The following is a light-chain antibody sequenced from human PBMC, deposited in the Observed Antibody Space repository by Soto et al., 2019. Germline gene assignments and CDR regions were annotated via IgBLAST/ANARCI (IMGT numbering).Light chain of an antibody. CDR2: IESDGSH. CDR3: QTWGTDIV. CDR1: SGHRSFA. Sequence: QPVLTQSPSASASLGASVNLTCTLTSGHRSFAIAWHQQQPEKGPRYFMKIESDGSHTKGDGIPDRFSGSSSGAERYLTISSLESEDEADYYCQTWGTDIVFGGGTKLTVL. V-gene: IGLV4-69*01. J-gene: IGLJ2*01.